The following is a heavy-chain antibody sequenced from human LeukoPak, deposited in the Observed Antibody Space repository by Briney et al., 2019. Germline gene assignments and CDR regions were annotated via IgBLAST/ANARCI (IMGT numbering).Heavy chain of an antibody. V-gene: IGHV1-18*01. CDR2: ISAYNGNT. Sequence: ASVKVSCKAPGGTFSSYAISWVRQAPGQGLEWMGWISAYNGNTNYAQKLQGRVTMTTDTSTSTAYMELRSLRSEDTAVYYCAREYSSWVFDYWGQGTLVTVSS. J-gene: IGHJ4*02. CDR1: GGTFSSYA. CDR3: AREYSSWVFDY. D-gene: IGHD6-13*01.